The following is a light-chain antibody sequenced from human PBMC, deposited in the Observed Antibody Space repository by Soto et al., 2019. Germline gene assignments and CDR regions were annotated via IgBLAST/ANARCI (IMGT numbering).Light chain of an antibody. CDR2: RNY. Sequence: QSVLTQPPSVSGAPGQRVTISCTGSSSNVGAGNDVYWYQQLPGTAPKLLIFRNYHRLSGVPDRFSGSKSGTSASLTISGLRSDDEADYYCAAWDDSLGGHVVFGAGTKLTVL. J-gene: IGLJ2*01. V-gene: IGLV1-47*01. CDR3: AAWDDSLGGHVV. CDR1: SSNVGAGND.